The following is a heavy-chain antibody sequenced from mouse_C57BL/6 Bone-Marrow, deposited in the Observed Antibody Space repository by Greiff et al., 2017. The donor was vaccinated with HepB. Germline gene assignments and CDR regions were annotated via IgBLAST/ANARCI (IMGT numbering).Heavy chain of an antibody. CDR3: ARGRDDYDEGYYFDY. D-gene: IGHD2-4*01. CDR2: IYPRSGNT. CDR1: GYTFTSYG. J-gene: IGHJ2*01. V-gene: IGHV1-81*01. Sequence: VQLVESGAELARPGASVKLSCKASGYTFTSYGISWVKQRTGQGLEWIGEIYPRSGNTYYNEKFKGKATLTADKSSSTAYMELRSLTSEDSAVYFCARGRDDYDEGYYFDYWGQGTTLTVSS.